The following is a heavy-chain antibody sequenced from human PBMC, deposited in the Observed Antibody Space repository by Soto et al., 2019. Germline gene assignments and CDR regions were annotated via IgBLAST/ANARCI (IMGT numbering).Heavy chain of an antibody. CDR1: GGSFSGYY. D-gene: IGHD1-7*01. V-gene: IGHV4-34*01. J-gene: IGHJ4*02. Sequence: PSETLSLTCAVYGGSFSGYYWNWIRQPPGKGLEWIGEINHSGSTNYNPSLETRVTISTGTSKNQFSLKLSSVVAADTAVYYCARGVLTGTPDYWGQGTLVTVSS. CDR3: ARGVLTGTPDY. CDR2: INHSGST.